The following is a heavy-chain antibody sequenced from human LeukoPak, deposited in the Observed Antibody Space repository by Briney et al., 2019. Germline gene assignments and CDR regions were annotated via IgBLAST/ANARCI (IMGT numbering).Heavy chain of an antibody. V-gene: IGHV1-2*02. D-gene: IGHD5-18*01. Sequence: GASVKVSCKASGYTFTGYYMHWVRQAPGQGLEWMGWINPNSGGTNYAQKFQGRVTMTRDTSISTAYMELSRLRSDDTAVYYCARCRASYGYWDAFDIWGQGTMVTVSS. J-gene: IGHJ3*02. CDR2: INPNSGGT. CDR3: ARCRASYGYWDAFDI. CDR1: GYTFTGYY.